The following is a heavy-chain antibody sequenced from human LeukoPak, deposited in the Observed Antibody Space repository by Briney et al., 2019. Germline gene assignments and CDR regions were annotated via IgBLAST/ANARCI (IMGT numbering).Heavy chain of an antibody. J-gene: IGHJ4*02. CDR1: GVSISSYY. Sequence: SETLSLTCTVSGVSISSYYWSWIRQPPGKGLEWIGYIYYSGSTNYNPSLKSRVTISVDTSKNQFPLKLSSVTAADTAVYYCARCGLGSYGSGSYLYFDYWGQGTLVTVSS. D-gene: IGHD3-10*01. V-gene: IGHV4-59*08. CDR3: ARCGLGSYGSGSYLYFDY. CDR2: IYYSGST.